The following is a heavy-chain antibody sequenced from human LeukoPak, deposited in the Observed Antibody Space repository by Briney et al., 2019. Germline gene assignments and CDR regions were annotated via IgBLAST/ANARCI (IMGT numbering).Heavy chain of an antibody. CDR3: ARDVNYYDSSAYYFDYYGMDV. Sequence: GGSLRLSCAASGFTFSRYWMSWVRQAPGKGLEWVANIKQDGSEKYYVDSVKGRFTVSRDNAKNSLYLHMNSLRAEDAAVYYCARDVNYYDSSAYYFDYYGMDVWGQGTTVTVSS. CDR1: GFTFSRYW. J-gene: IGHJ6*02. CDR2: IKQDGSEK. V-gene: IGHV3-7*04. D-gene: IGHD3-22*01.